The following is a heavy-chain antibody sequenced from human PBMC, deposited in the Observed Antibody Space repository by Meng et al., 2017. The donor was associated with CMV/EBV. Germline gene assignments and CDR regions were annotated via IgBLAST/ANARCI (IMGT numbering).Heavy chain of an antibody. J-gene: IGHJ5*02. CDR2: INHSGST. D-gene: IGHD1-26*01. Sequence: LLQRCGAGLLKPSETPAPNVPVHGGAFSGYYWSLIRQPPGKGLEWIGEINHSGSTNYNPSLKSRVTISVDTSKNQFSLKLSSVTAADTAVYYCARGVGGWFDPWGQGTLVTVSS. CDR1: GGAFSGYY. V-gene: IGHV4-34*01. CDR3: ARGVGGWFDP.